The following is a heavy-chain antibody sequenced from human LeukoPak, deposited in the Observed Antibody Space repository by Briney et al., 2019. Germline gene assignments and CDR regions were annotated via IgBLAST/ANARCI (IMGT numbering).Heavy chain of an antibody. V-gene: IGHV4-4*07. CDR1: GGSISSYY. CDR3: ARGTIIAGPDY. D-gene: IGHD3-22*01. Sequence: SETLSLTCTVSGGSISSYYWSWIRQPAGKGLEWIGRIYTSGSTNYNPPLKSRVTMSVDMSKNQFPLKLNSVTAADTAVYYCARGTIIAGPDYWGQGTLVTVSS. J-gene: IGHJ4*02. CDR2: IYTSGST.